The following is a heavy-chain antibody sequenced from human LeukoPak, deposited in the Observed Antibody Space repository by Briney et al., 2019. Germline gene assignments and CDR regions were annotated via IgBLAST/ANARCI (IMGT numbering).Heavy chain of an antibody. D-gene: IGHD5-18*01. CDR3: ARGLHGYTYGYVPWELYYYMDV. J-gene: IGHJ6*03. CDR1: GGSISSYC. CDR2: IYYSGST. V-gene: IGHV4-59*08. Sequence: PSETLSLTCTVSGGSISSYCWSWIRQPPGKGLEWIGYIYYSGSTNYNPSLKSRVTISVDTSKNQFSLKMSSVSAADTAVYYCARGLHGYTYGYVPWELYYYMDVWGKGTTVTISS.